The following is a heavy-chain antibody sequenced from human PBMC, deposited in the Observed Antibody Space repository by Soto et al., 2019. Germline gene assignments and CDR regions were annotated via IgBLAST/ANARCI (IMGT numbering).Heavy chain of an antibody. J-gene: IGHJ4*02. D-gene: IGHD5-18*01. V-gene: IGHV3-30*18. CDR1: VFSFSTSG. CDR2: ISYDERNK. CDR3: AKDPGGVQLWDFFDY. Sequence: GGSLRLSCAASVFSFSTSGMHWVRQAPGKGLEWVAAISYDERNKFYADSVKGRFTISRDNSKNMLYLQMNSLRTEDTAVYYCAKDPGGVQLWDFFDYWGQGTQVTVSS.